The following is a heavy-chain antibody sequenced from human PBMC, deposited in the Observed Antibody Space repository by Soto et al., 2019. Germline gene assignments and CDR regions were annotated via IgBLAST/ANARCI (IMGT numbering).Heavy chain of an antibody. J-gene: IGHJ4*02. D-gene: IGHD5-18*01. Sequence: EVQLVESGGGLVQPGGSLKLSCAASGFNFRDSAMHWVRQASGKGLEWVGRIRNKTNNYATAFNAPVKGRFTISRDDSKNMVYLQMNSLKLDDTAVYYCTSRRDWTAVDPLDYWGQETLVTVSS. CDR2: IRNKTNNYAT. V-gene: IGHV3-73*02. CDR3: TSRRDWTAVDPLDY. CDR1: GFNFRDSA.